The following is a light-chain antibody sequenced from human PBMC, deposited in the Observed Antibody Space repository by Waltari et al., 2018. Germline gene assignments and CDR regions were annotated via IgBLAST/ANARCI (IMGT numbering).Light chain of an antibody. Sequence: EIVLTQSPVTLSLSPGERATLSCRASQSVSSNLAWYQQKPGQAPRLLIYGASTRATGIPAGLSGSGSETEFTLTISSLQSEDFAVYYCQQYKNWPWTFGLGTKVEIK. CDR2: GAS. V-gene: IGKV3-15*01. CDR1: QSVSSN. CDR3: QQYKNWPWT. J-gene: IGKJ1*01.